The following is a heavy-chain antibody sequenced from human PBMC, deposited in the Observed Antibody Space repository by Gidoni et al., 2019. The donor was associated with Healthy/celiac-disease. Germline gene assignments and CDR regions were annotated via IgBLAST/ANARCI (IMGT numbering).Heavy chain of an antibody. Sequence: QVQLVQSGAEVKKPGASVKVSCKASGYTFTSYDINWVRQATGQGLEWMGWMNPNSGNTGYAQKFQGRVTMTRNTSISTAYMELSSLRSEDTAVYYCARAEYNWNYGGPGRPISYWGQGTLVTVSS. CDR1: GYTFTSYD. D-gene: IGHD1-7*01. V-gene: IGHV1-8*01. CDR2: MNPNSGNT. CDR3: ARAEYNWNYGGPGRPISY. J-gene: IGHJ4*02.